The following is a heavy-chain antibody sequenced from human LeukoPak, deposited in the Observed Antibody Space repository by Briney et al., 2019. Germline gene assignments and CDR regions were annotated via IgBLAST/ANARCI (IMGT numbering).Heavy chain of an antibody. Sequence: GGSLRLSCAASGFTFSSYAMSWVRQAPGKGLEWVSAISGSGGSTYYADSVKGRFTISRDNSKNTLYLQMNSLRAEDTAVYYCARDSLSGSSWGDYWGQGTLVTVSS. CDR3: ARDSLSGSSWGDY. J-gene: IGHJ4*02. V-gene: IGHV3-23*01. D-gene: IGHD1-26*01. CDR2: ISGSGGST. CDR1: GFTFSSYA.